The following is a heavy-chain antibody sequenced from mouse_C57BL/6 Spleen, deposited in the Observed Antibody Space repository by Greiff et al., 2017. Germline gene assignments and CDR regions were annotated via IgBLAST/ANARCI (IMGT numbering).Heavy chain of an antibody. CDR1: GFNIKDYY. CDR3: TGDGSSYYAMDY. D-gene: IGHD1-1*01. J-gene: IGHJ4*01. CDR2: IDPEDGDT. Sequence: VQLQQSGAELVRPGASVKLSCTASGFNIKDYYMHWVKQRPEQGLEWIGRIDPEDGDTEYAPKFQGKATTTADTSSNTAYLQLSSLTSEDTAVYYCTGDGSSYYAMDYWGQGTSVTVSS. V-gene: IGHV14-1*01.